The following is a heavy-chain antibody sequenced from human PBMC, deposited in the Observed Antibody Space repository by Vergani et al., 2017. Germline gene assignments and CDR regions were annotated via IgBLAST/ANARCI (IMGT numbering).Heavy chain of an antibody. CDR1: GGSISSSSYY. V-gene: IGHV4-39*01. Sequence: QLQLQESGPGLVKPSETLSLTCHVSGGSISSSSYYWGWIRQPPGKGLEWIGNIYYSGSTYYNPSLKSRVTISVDTSKNQFSLKLSSVTAADRAVYYCASGAYYFDYWGQGTLVTVSS. J-gene: IGHJ4*02. CDR3: ASGAYYFDY. CDR2: IYYSGST.